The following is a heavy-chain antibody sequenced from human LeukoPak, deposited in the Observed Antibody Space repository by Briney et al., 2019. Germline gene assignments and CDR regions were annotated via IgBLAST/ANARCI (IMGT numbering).Heavy chain of an antibody. CDR3: ARSEYSYGSWFDP. V-gene: IGHV1-46*01. J-gene: IGHJ5*02. CDR1: GGTFSSYA. D-gene: IGHD5-18*01. Sequence: VASVKVSCKASGGTFSSYAISWVRQAPGQGLEWMGIINPSGGSTSYAQKFQGRVTMTRDMSTSTVYMELSSLRSEDTAVYYYARSEYSYGSWFDPWGQGTLVTVSS. CDR2: INPSGGST.